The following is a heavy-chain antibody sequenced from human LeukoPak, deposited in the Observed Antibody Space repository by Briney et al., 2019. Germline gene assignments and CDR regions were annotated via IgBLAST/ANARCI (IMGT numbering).Heavy chain of an antibody. Sequence: GASVKVSCKASGFTFTSSAMQWVRQARGQRLDWIGWIVVGRGNTKYAQKFQERVTITRDMSTSTAYMELSSLRSEDTAVYYCAAVPLNCDSSDYSPASYSMDVWGKGTTVTVSS. J-gene: IGHJ6*03. D-gene: IGHD3-22*01. V-gene: IGHV1-58*02. CDR2: IVVGRGNT. CDR1: GFTFTSSA. CDR3: AAVPLNCDSSDYSPASYSMDV.